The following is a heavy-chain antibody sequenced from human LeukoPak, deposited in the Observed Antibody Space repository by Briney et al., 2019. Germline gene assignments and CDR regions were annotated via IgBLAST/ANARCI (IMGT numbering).Heavy chain of an antibody. Sequence: SETLSLTCTVSGRSISSYYWSRIRQPPGKGLEWIGYIYYSGSTNYNPSLKSRVTISVDTSKNQFSLKLSSVTAADTAVYYCARGGVALGIGSGWSPPNYYYYYYGMDVWGKGTTVTVSS. CDR2: IYYSGST. CDR1: GRSISSYY. J-gene: IGHJ6*04. D-gene: IGHD6-19*01. CDR3: ARGGVALGIGSGWSPPNYYYYYYGMDV. V-gene: IGHV4-59*01.